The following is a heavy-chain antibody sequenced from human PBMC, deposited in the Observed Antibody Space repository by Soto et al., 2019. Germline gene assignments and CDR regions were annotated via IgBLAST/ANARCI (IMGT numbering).Heavy chain of an antibody. CDR3: AGAWGIEPRPSEF. V-gene: IGHV3-33*08. CDR1: GFTFSSYS. Sequence: GGSLRLSCASSGFTFSSYSMNWVRQAPGKGLEWVAVIWNDGTNKYYADSVKGRFTISRDNAKNTVYLQMNSLRAEDTAVYYCAGAWGIEPRPSEFWGRGNMVTVSS. J-gene: IGHJ4*02. D-gene: IGHD6-13*01. CDR2: IWNDGTNK.